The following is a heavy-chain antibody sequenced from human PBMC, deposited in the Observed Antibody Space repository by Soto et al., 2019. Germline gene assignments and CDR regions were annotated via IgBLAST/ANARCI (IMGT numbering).Heavy chain of an antibody. J-gene: IGHJ6*02. V-gene: IGHV3-53*01. Sequence: EVQLVDSGGDLIQPGGSLRLSCGASGFTVSGNSLSWVRQAPGKGLEWVSYIYSDGSTYYADSARGRFTLTSDNTKNTLHLQMNILRGEATAVYYCARVGGSGTAVAGIQYSGIDVWGQGTTVTVSS. CDR1: GFTVSGNS. CDR2: IYSDGST. D-gene: IGHD6-19*01. CDR3: ARVGGSGTAVAGIQYSGIDV.